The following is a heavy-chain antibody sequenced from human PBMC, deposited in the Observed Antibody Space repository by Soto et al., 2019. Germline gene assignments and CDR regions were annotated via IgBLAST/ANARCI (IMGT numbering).Heavy chain of an antibody. CDR3: ARYLSSSSSYYCYGMGV. Sequence: EVQLLASGGGLVQPGESLRLSCAASGFTFSSYAMSWVRQAPGKGLEWVSTISGSGGNTYYADAVKGRFTISRDNYQNSLYLQMISLGADDTAVYYCARYLSSSSSYYCYGMGVWGQGTTVTVSS. V-gene: IGHV3-23*01. J-gene: IGHJ6*02. D-gene: IGHD6-6*01. CDR1: GFTFSSYA. CDR2: ISGSGGNT.